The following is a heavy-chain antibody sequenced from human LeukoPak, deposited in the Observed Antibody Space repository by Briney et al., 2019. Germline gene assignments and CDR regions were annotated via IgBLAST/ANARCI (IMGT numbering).Heavy chain of an antibody. CDR3: ASSAATDSGSYHGAFDI. D-gene: IGHD1-26*01. J-gene: IGHJ3*02. CDR1: GGTFSSYA. Sequence: GASVKVSCKASGGTFSSYAISWVRQAPGQGLEWMGGIIPIFGTANYAQKFQGRVTITADKSTSTAYMELSSLRSEDTAVYYCASSAATDSGSYHGAFDIWGQGTMVTVSS. V-gene: IGHV1-69*06. CDR2: IIPIFGTA.